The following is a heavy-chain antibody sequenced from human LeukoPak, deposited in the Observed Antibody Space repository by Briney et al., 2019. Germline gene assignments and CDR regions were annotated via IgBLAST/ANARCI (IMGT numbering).Heavy chain of an antibody. CDR2: ISSSSSYI. Sequence: PGGSLRLSCAASGITFSSYSMNWVRQAPGKGLEWVSSISSSSSYIYYADSVKGRFTISRDNAKNSLYLQMNSLRAEDTAVYYCASYAGLLWFGGLNNWFDPWGQGTLVTVSS. J-gene: IGHJ5*02. D-gene: IGHD3-10*01. CDR1: GITFSSYS. V-gene: IGHV3-21*01. CDR3: ASYAGLLWFGGLNNWFDP.